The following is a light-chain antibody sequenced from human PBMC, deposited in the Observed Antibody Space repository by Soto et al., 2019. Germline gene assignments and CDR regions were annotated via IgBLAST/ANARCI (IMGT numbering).Light chain of an antibody. J-gene: IGKJ2*01. V-gene: IGKV3-20*01. CDR1: QSLSSY. Sequence: EIVLTQSPGTLSLSPGERATLSCRASQSLSSYLAWYQQKPGQAPSLLIYGASSRATGIPDRFSGSGSGTDFILTISRLEPQDFAVYYCRQYGSSPSYTFGQGTKLEIK. CDR2: GAS. CDR3: RQYGSSPSYT.